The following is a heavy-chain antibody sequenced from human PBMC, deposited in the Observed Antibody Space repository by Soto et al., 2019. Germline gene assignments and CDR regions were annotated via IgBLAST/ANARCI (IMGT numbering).Heavy chain of an antibody. CDR2: VYYTGST. Sequence: TCSVSGGSISGSYWSWIRQSPGKGLEWLGYVYYTGSTNYSPSLRSRVSISVDTSKNEFSLRLSSVTAADTAVYFCARSVAVAGAHIDYWGQGTQVTVSS. D-gene: IGHD6-19*01. CDR3: ARSVAVAGAHIDY. CDR1: GGSISGSY. V-gene: IGHV4-59*01. J-gene: IGHJ4*02.